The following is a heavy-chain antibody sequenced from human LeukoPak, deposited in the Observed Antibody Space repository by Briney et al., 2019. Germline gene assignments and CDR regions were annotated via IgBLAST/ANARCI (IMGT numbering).Heavy chain of an antibody. CDR1: GFTFSSYS. Sequence: GGSLRLSCAASGFTFSSYSMNWVRQAPGKGLEWVANIKQDGSEKYYVDSVKGRFTISRDNAKNSLYLQMNSLRAEDTAVYYCASSGGLDYWGQGTLVTVSS. CDR2: IKQDGSEK. V-gene: IGHV3-7*01. D-gene: IGHD3-10*01. J-gene: IGHJ4*02. CDR3: ASSGGLDY.